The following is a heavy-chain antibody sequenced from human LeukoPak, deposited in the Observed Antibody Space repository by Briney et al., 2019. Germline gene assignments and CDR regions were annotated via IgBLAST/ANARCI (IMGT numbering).Heavy chain of an antibody. CDR1: GFTFSSYS. Sequence: GGSLRLSCAASGFTFSSYSMNWVRQAPGKGLVWVSVIYSGGSTYYADSVKGRFTISRDNSKNTLYLQMNSLRAEDTAVYYCATFEGYSYGPRFDYWGQGTLVTVSS. J-gene: IGHJ4*02. D-gene: IGHD5-18*01. V-gene: IGHV3-66*01. CDR3: ATFEGYSYGPRFDY. CDR2: IYSGGST.